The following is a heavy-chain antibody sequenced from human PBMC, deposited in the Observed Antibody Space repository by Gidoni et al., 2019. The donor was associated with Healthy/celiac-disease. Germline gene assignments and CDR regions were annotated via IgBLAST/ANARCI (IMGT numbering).Heavy chain of an antibody. CDR2: ISYDGSNK. J-gene: IGHJ6*02. Sequence: QVQLVESGGGVVQPGRSLRLSCAASGFPFSSYGMHWVRQAPGKGLEWVAVISYDGSNKYYADSVKGRFTISRDNSKNTLYLQMNSLRAEDTAVYYCAKDREIRYFDWLLSGGMDVWGQGTTVTVSS. D-gene: IGHD3-9*01. CDR3: AKDREIRYFDWLLSGGMDV. CDR1: GFPFSSYG. V-gene: IGHV3-30*18.